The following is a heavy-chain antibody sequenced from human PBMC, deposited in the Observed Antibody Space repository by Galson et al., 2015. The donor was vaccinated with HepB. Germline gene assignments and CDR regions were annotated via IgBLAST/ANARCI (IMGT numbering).Heavy chain of an antibody. V-gene: IGHV3-9*01. Sequence: SLRLSCAASGFIFHDYAIHWVRQAPGKGLEWVSTISWNSGSVDYADSVKGRFTISRDNAKNSLYLQMNSLRAGDTAFYYCAKVGRTGHSGSYYHLDYWGQGTLVAVSS. D-gene: IGHD1-26*01. J-gene: IGHJ4*02. CDR3: AKVGRTGHSGSYYHLDY. CDR1: GFIFHDYA. CDR2: ISWNSGSV.